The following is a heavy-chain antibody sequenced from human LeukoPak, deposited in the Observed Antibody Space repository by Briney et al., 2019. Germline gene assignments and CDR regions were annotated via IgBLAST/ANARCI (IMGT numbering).Heavy chain of an antibody. CDR1: GFTFNRHW. Sequence: GGSLRLSCAASGFTFNRHWMHWVRQTPGKGLVWLARISPDGYITTYADAVKGRFTISRDNARNTLDLQMTSLGPEDTAVYFCVREDHGSGSFLYWGQGTLVTVSS. J-gene: IGHJ4*02. CDR3: VREDHGSGSFLY. V-gene: IGHV3-74*01. D-gene: IGHD3-10*01. CDR2: ISPDGYIT.